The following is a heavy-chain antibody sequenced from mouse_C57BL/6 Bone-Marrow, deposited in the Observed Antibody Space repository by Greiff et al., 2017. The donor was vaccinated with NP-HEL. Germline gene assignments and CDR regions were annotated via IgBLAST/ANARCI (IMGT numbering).Heavy chain of an antibody. V-gene: IGHV1-81*01. CDR1: GYTFTSYG. J-gene: IGHJ4*01. Sequence: QVQLQQSGAELARPGASVKLSCKASGYTFTSYGISWVKQRTGQGLEWIGEIYPRSGNTYYNEKFKGKATLTADKSSSTAYMELRSLTSEDAAVYFCARDSNYPMDYWGQGTSVTVSS. CDR2: IYPRSGNT. D-gene: IGHD2-5*01. CDR3: ARDSNYPMDY.